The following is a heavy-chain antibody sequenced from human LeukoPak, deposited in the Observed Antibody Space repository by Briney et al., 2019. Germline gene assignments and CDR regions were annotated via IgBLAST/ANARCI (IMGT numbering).Heavy chain of an antibody. Sequence: SETLSLTCTVSGGSFSSSSYYWAWSRRPPGRGVEWVESFYDDRITYHHPPLMGRVSLSVDKSKNQFSLRVTSVSAAHTAVYYCARRAHVGMPIWGQGTLVTVSS. J-gene: IGHJ3*02. CDR3: ARRAHVGMPI. CDR1: GGSFSSSSYY. CDR2: FYDDRIT. D-gene: IGHD2-2*01. V-gene: IGHV4-39*01.